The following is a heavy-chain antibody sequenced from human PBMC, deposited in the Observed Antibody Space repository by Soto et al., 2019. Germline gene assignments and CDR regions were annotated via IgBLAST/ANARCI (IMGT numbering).Heavy chain of an antibody. V-gene: IGHV4-31*03. Sequence: SETLSLTCTVSGGSISSGGYYWSWIRQHPGKGLEWIGYIYYSGSTYCNPSLKSRVTISVDTSKNQFSLKLSSVTAADTAVYYCARGRLVPAVNFDYWGQGALVTVSS. J-gene: IGHJ4*02. CDR2: IYYSGST. CDR3: ARGRLVPAVNFDY. D-gene: IGHD2-2*01. CDR1: GGSISSGGYY.